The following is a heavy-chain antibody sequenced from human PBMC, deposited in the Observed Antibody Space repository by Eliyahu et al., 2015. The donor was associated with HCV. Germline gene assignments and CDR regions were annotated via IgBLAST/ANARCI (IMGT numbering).Heavy chain of an antibody. Sequence: QLQLQESGPGLVKPSETLSLTCTVSGGSFSGTNFYWGWIRQPPGKGLEWIGTGYFSGETYYNPSLKSRVTISVDTSDNQFSLRMSSVTAADTAVYYCARLLRVYGDFIPFFDYWGQGTLVTVSS. J-gene: IGHJ4*02. CDR2: GYFSGET. D-gene: IGHD4-17*01. V-gene: IGHV4-39*01. CDR1: GGSFSGTNFY. CDR3: ARLLRVYGDFIPFFDY.